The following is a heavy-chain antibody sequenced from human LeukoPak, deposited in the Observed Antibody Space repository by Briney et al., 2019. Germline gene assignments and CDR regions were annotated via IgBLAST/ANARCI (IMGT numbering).Heavy chain of an antibody. CDR1: GFTFSSYW. CDR3: ARDERGLILTGYITNFDY. V-gene: IGHV3-74*01. J-gene: IGHJ4*02. CDR2: INSDGSST. D-gene: IGHD3-9*01. Sequence: PGGSLRLSCAASGFTFSSYWMHWVRQAPGKGLVWVSRINSDGSSTSYADSVKGRFTISRDNAKNTLYLQMNSLRAEDTAVYYCARDERGLILTGYITNFDYWGQGTLVTVSS.